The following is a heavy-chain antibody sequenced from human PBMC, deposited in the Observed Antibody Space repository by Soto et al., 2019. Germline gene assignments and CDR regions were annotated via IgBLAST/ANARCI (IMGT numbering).Heavy chain of an antibody. V-gene: IGHV1-2*04. D-gene: IGHD3-10*01. Sequence: GASVKVSCKASGYTFTGYYMHWVRQAPGQGLEWMGWINPNSGGTNYAQKFQGWVTMTRDTSISTAYMELSRLRSDDTAVYYCARDPRPELDYYGSGSYYNRDYYYYGMDVWGQGTTVTVSS. CDR3: ARDPRPELDYYGSGSYYNRDYYYYGMDV. CDR1: GYTFTGYY. J-gene: IGHJ6*02. CDR2: INPNSGGT.